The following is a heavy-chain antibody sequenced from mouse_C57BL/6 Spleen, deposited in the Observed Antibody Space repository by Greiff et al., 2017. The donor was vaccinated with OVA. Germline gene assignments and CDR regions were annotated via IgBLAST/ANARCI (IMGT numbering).Heavy chain of an antibody. CDR1: GYTFTSYW. V-gene: IGHV1-50*01. J-gene: IGHJ4*01. Sequence: VQLQQSGAELVKPGASVKLSCKASGYTFTSYWMQWVKQRPGQGLEWIGEIDPSDSYTNYNQKFKGKATLTVDTSSSTAYMQLSSLTSEDSAVYYCARRGYPGAMDYWGQGTSVTVSS. CDR3: ARRGYPGAMDY. D-gene: IGHD3-1*01. CDR2: IDPSDSYT.